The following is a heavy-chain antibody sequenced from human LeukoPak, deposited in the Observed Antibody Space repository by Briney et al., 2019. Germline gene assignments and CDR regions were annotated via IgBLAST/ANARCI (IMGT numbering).Heavy chain of an antibody. D-gene: IGHD5-24*01. Sequence: GGSLRLSCAASGFTFSNYWMSWVREAPGKGLEWVANINQHGSETYYVDSVKGRFTISRDNAESSVYLQVNSLRVEDTAVYYCVRGDKRDYWGQGTLVTVSS. V-gene: IGHV3-7*01. CDR2: INQHGSET. CDR3: VRGDKRDY. J-gene: IGHJ4*02. CDR1: GFTFSNYW.